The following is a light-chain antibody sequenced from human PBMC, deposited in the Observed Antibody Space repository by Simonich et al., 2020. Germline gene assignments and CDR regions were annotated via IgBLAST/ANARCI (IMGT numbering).Light chain of an antibody. CDR3: SSYTGSSPWV. Sequence: QSALTQPASVSGSPGQSFTIPCTGTSSNFGVYNYVSWSQQHPGKAPKHMIYDVSKRPSGVSNRFSGSKSGNTASLAISGLQAEDEADYYCSSYTGSSPWVFGGGTKLTVL. CDR1: SSNFGVYNY. CDR2: DVS. J-gene: IGLJ3*02. V-gene: IGLV2-14*01.